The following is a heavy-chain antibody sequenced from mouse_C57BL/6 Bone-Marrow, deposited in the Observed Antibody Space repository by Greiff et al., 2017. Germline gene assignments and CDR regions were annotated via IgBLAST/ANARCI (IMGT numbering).Heavy chain of an antibody. D-gene: IGHD1-1*01. V-gene: IGHV1-15*01. CDR2: IDPETGGT. J-gene: IGHJ3*01. CDR1: GYTFTDYE. Sequence: QVQLQQSGAELVRPGASVTLSCKASGYTFTDYEMHWVKQTPVHGLEWIGAIDPETGGTAYNQKFKGKAILTAGKSSSTAYMELRSLTSEDSAGYYCTRGLRGFAYWGQGTLVTVSA. CDR3: TRGLRGFAY.